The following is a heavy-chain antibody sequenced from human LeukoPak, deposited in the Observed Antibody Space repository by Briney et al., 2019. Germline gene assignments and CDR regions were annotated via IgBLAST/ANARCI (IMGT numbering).Heavy chain of an antibody. Sequence: PGGSLRLSCAASGFTFSSYAMSWVRQAPGKGLEWVSAISGSGGSTYYADSVKGRFTISRDNSKNTLYLQMTSLRAEDTAVYYCAKGGRRYSYGSFAYWGQGTLVTVSS. V-gene: IGHV3-23*01. J-gene: IGHJ4*02. D-gene: IGHD5-18*01. CDR1: GFTFSSYA. CDR3: AKGGRRYSYGSFAY. CDR2: ISGSGGST.